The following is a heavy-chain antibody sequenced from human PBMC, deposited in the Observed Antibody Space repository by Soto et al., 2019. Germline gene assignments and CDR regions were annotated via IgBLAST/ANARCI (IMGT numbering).Heavy chain of an antibody. Sequence: QVQLVQSGAEVKKPGSSVKVSCKASGGTFRSYAISWVRQAPGQGLEWMGGIIPILGSANYAQKFQDRVTITADEPTTTTYMELSSLRSEDAAVYYCASRERVDAFDIWGQGTMVTVSS. CDR2: IIPILGSA. V-gene: IGHV1-69*01. CDR3: ASRERVDAFDI. CDR1: GGTFRSYA. D-gene: IGHD1-26*01. J-gene: IGHJ3*02.